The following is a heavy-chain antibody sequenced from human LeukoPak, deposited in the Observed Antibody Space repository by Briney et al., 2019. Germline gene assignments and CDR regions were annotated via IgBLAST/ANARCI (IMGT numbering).Heavy chain of an antibody. V-gene: IGHV4-39*01. D-gene: IGHD2-2*01. Sequence: TSETLFLTCTVSGGSISSSSYYWGWIRQPPGKGLEWIGSIYYSGSTYYNPSLKSRVTISVDTSKNQFSLKLSSVTAADTAVYYCARVVPAAHIIDPWGQGTLVTVSS. CDR1: GGSISSSSYY. CDR2: IYYSGST. CDR3: ARVVPAAHIIDP. J-gene: IGHJ5*02.